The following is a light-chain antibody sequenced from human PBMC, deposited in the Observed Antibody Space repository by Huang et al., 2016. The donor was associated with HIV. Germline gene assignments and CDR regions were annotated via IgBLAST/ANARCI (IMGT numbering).Light chain of an antibody. CDR1: QSVGSN. Sequence: DIVLTQSPATLSLSPGERATLSCRASQSVGSNLAWYQHKPGQAPRLLIYDASNRASGIPARFSGSGSGTDFTHTVNILEPEDSALYYCQQRNSWPPITFGQGTRLEIK. J-gene: IGKJ5*01. V-gene: IGKV3-11*01. CDR3: QQRNSWPPIT. CDR2: DAS.